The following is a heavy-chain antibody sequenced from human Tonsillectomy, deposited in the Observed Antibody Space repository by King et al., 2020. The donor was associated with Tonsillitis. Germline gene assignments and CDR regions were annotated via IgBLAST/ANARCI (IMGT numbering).Heavy chain of an antibody. J-gene: IGHJ4*02. D-gene: IGHD6-19*01. CDR1: GGSISSYH. Sequence: VQLQESGPGLVKPSETLSLTCTVSGGSISSYHWSWIRQPPGKGLEWIGYIYYSGSTNYNPSLKSRVTISVDTSKNQYSLKLSSVTAADTGVYYCARVLSSSGWKGVFDYWGEGTLVTVSS. V-gene: IGHV4-59*01. CDR2: IYYSGST. CDR3: ARVLSSSGWKGVFDY.